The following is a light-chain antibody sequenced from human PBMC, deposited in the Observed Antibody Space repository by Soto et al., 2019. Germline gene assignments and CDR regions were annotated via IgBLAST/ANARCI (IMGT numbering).Light chain of an antibody. J-gene: IGKJ4*01. CDR1: QSISSN. CDR3: QQYNNWPLT. V-gene: IGKV3-15*01. CDR2: GAS. Sequence: IVMTQSPATLSVSPGERATLSCRASQSISSNLAWYQQKPGQAPRLLIYGASTRAPGIPARFSGSGSGTDFTLTISSLQSEDFAVYYCQQYNNWPLTFGGGTKVEIK.